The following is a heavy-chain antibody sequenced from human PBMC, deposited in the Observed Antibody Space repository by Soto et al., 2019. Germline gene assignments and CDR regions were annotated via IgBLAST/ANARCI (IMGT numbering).Heavy chain of an antibody. Sequence: GGSLRLSSAASGFTFSSYSMRWVRQSPGKGLEWVSGFRTSGDGGTTYYADSVKGRFTISRDNSKNMLFLQMNSLRAEDTAIYYCAKKVNSGPGSQYFDYWGQGTLVTVSS. D-gene: IGHD3-10*01. CDR2: FRTSGDGGTT. V-gene: IGHV3-23*01. CDR3: AKKVNSGPGSQYFDY. CDR1: GFTFSSYS. J-gene: IGHJ4*02.